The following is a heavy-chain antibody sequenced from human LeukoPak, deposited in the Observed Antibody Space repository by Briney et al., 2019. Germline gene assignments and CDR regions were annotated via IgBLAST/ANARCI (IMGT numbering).Heavy chain of an antibody. J-gene: IGHJ4*02. Sequence: GGSLRLSCAASGFTFTSYTMNWVRQALGKGLEWVSHIGTGTSTVGYADSIKGRFTISRDNAKNSVDLQMSSLRVDDSAVYYCVRDKDWGFDSWGQGALVTVSS. CDR3: VRDKDWGFDS. CDR1: GFTFTSYT. CDR2: IGTGTSTV. D-gene: IGHD7-27*01. V-gene: IGHV3-48*01.